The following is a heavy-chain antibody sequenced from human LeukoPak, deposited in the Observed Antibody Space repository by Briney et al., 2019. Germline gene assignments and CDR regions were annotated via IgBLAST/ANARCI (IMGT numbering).Heavy chain of an antibody. J-gene: IGHJ4*02. CDR3: AKDSAKKYDDY. D-gene: IGHD2/OR15-2a*01. V-gene: IGHV3-23*01. Sequence: GGSLRLSCTASGFTFNLYAMTWVRQAPGKGLEWVSGISGSDGSTNYADSVKGRFTISRENSKNTLYLQMNSLRAEDTAVYYCAKDSAKKYDDYWGQGTLVTVSS. CDR1: GFTFNLYA. CDR2: ISGSDGST.